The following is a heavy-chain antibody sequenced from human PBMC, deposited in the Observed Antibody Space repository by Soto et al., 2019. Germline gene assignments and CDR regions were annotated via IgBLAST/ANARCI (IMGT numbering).Heavy chain of an antibody. CDR1: GCSISSNY. V-gene: IGHV4-59*01. J-gene: IGHJ4*02. CDR2: VYNSGST. D-gene: IGHD6-13*01. CDR3: ARYRREAVAGYTLDN. Sequence: SESLSLPCDVSGCSISSNYWTWIRQPPGKGLEWIGYVYNSGSTNYNPSLKSRVTISEDTSKSQFSLKVNSMTAADTAVYYCARYRREAVAGYTLDNWGQGILVTVSS.